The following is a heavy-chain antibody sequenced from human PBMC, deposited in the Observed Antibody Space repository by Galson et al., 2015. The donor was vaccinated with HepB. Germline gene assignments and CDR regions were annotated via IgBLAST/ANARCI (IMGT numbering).Heavy chain of an antibody. V-gene: IGHV5-51*01. Sequence: QSGAEVKKPGESLKISCKGSGYSFTNYWIGWVRQMPGKGLEWMGIIYPGDSDTRYSPSFQGQVTISADKSISTAFLQWSGLKTSDTAVYYCARLLTAAAGTFLDYWGQGTLVTVSS. CDR1: GYSFTNYW. CDR3: ARLLTAAAGTFLDY. J-gene: IGHJ4*02. CDR2: IYPGDSDT. D-gene: IGHD6-13*01.